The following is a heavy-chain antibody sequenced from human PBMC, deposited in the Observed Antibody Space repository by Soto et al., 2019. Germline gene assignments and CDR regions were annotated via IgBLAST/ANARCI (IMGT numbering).Heavy chain of an antibody. CDR2: IIPIFGTA. D-gene: IGHD3-10*01. Sequence: SVKVSCKASGGTFSSYAISWVRQAPGQGLEWMGGIIPIFGTANYAQKFQGRVTITADKSTSTAYMELSSLRSEDTAVYYCARGRSPPGFGAFDIWGQGKMVTVSS. V-gene: IGHV1-69*06. J-gene: IGHJ3*02. CDR3: ARGRSPPGFGAFDI. CDR1: GGTFSSYA.